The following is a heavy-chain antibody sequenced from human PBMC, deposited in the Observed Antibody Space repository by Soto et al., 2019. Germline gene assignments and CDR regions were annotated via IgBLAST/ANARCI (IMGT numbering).Heavy chain of an antibody. Sequence: EVQLVESGGGLVQPGGSLRLSCVASGFMFSSDSMNWVRQAPGNGLEWVAHISTSRATTYYADSVKGRFTISRDNAKTSLYLQMDSLRNEDTAVYYCARFFGSGFDYWGQGTLVTVSS. D-gene: IGHD6-19*01. CDR3: ARFFGSGFDY. V-gene: IGHV3-48*02. CDR1: GFMFSSDS. J-gene: IGHJ4*02. CDR2: ISTSRATT.